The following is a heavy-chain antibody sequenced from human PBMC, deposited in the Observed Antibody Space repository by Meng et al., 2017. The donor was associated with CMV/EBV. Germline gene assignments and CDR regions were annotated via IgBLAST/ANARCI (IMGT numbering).Heavy chain of an antibody. Sequence: GESLKISCAASGFTFSSYSMNWVRQAPGKGLEWVSSISSSSSYIYYADSVKGRITISRDNAKNSLYLQMNSLRAEDTAVYYCARVNIVVVPAAIDGSSFSYYGMDVWGQGTTVTVSS. V-gene: IGHV3-21*01. J-gene: IGHJ6*02. CDR2: ISSSSSYI. D-gene: IGHD2-2*01. CDR3: ARVNIVVVPAAIDGSSFSYYGMDV. CDR1: GFTFSSYS.